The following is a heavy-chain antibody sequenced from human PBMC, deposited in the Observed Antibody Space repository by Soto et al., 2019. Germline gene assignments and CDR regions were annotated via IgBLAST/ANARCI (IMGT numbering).Heavy chain of an antibody. CDR2: IYYSGST. D-gene: IGHD6-19*01. Sequence: SETLSLTCTVSGGSISSYYWSWIRQPPGKGLEWIGYIYYSGSTNYNPSLKSRVTISVDTSKNQFSLKLSSVTAADTAVYYCARGGEVAGFDYWGQGTLVTVSS. J-gene: IGHJ4*02. CDR1: GGSISSYY. V-gene: IGHV4-59*01. CDR3: ARGGEVAGFDY.